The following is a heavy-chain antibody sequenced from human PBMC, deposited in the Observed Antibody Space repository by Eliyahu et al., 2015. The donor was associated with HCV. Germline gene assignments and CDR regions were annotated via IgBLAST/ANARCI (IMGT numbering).Heavy chain of an antibody. V-gene: IGHV4-4*02. J-gene: IGHJ4*02. CDR1: GGSISSSNW. Sequence: QVQLQESGPGLVKPSGTLSLTCAVSGGSISSSNWWSWVRQPPGKGLEWIGGIYHSGSTNYNPSLKSRVTISVDKSKNQFSLKLSSVTAADTAVYYCASINLDSSGWHIIDYWGQGTLVTVSS. D-gene: IGHD6-19*01. CDR3: ASINLDSSGWHIIDY. CDR2: IYHSGST.